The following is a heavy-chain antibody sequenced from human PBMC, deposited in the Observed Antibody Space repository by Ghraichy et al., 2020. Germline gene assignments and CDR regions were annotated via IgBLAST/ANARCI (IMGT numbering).Heavy chain of an antibody. CDR3: TRGHWWVDP. CDR1: GFTFSNSW. CDR2: INQDGSGK. J-gene: IGHJ5*02. Sequence: GGSLRLSCAASGFTFSNSWMSWVRQAPGKGLEWVAHINQDGSGKYYVDAVKGRFTISRDNAKNSLHLQMSSLRAEDTAVYYCTRGHWWVDPCGQGTVVTV. D-gene: IGHD1-1*01. V-gene: IGHV3-7*05.